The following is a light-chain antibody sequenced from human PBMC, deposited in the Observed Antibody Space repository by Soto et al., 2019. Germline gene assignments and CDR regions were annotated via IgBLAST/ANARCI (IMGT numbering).Light chain of an antibody. Sequence: DIVMTQSPDSLAVSLGERATINCKSSQSVLYSSNNKNYLAWYQQKPGQPPKLLIYWASTRESGVPDRFSGSXSGTDFTLTIXSLQAEDVAXYYCQQYYSPPWTFGQGTKVEIK. CDR1: QSVLYSSNNKNY. J-gene: IGKJ1*01. V-gene: IGKV4-1*01. CDR2: WAS. CDR3: QQYYSPPWT.